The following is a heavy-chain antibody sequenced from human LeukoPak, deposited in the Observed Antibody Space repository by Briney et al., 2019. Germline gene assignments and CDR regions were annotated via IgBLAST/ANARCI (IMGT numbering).Heavy chain of an antibody. CDR3: ARGYDIDV. V-gene: IGHV4-59*01. J-gene: IGHJ6*02. CDR2: IYYTGTT. CDR1: GGCISNYY. Sequence: SETLSLTCTVSGGCISNYYWSWIRQPPGKALEWIGYIYYTGTTKYNPSLKSRVTISLDTSKNQFSLKLTSVTAADTALFFCARGYDIDVWGQGITVTVSS.